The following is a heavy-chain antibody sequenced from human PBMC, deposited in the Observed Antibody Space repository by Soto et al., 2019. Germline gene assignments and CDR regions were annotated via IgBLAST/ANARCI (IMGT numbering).Heavy chain of an antibody. CDR1: GGTFSSYA. CDR2: IIPIFGTA. J-gene: IGHJ4*02. CDR3: AETNLERIGMSSSYYFDY. D-gene: IGHD6-6*01. V-gene: IGHV1-69*01. Sequence: QVQLVQSGAEVKKPGSSVKVSCKASGGTFSSYAISWVRQAPGQGLEWMGGIIPIFGTANYAQKFQGRVTITADESTSTGYMELSSLRSEDTAVYYCAETNLERIGMSSSYYFDYWGQGTLVTVSS.